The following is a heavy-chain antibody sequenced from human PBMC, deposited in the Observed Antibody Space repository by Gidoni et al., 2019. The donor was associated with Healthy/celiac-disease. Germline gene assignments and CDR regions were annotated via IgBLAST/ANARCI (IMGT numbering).Heavy chain of an antibody. V-gene: IGHV1-69*01. CDR1: VGTFTTYA. CDR3: ARGPTRVVAATLYYYGMDV. Sequence: VPLVQSGAEVKKPGSSVKVSCQASVGTFTTYATCWVRQAPGQGLEWMGGIIPIFGTANYAQKFQGRVTITADESTSTAYMELSSLGSEDTAVYYCARGPTRVVAATLYYYGMDVWGQGTTVTVSS. D-gene: IGHD2-15*01. CDR2: IIPIFGTA. J-gene: IGHJ6*02.